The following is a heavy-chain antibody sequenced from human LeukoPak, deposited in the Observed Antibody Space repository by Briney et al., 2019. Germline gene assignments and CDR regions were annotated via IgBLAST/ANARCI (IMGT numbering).Heavy chain of an antibody. J-gene: IGHJ5*02. V-gene: IGHV1-2*02. D-gene: IGHD2-2*01. CDR2: INPNSGGT. Sequence: ASVKVSCKASEYTFTHHYMHWVRQAPGQGLEWMGWINPNSGGTNYAQKFQGRVTMTRDTSISTAYMELSRLRSDDTAVYYCARDSESVPDPWGQGTLVTVSS. CDR3: ARDSESVPDP. CDR1: EYTFTHHY.